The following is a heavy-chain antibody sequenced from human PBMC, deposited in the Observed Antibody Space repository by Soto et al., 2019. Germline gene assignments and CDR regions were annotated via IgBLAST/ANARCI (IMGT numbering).Heavy chain of an antibody. Sequence: TLSLTCTVSGGSISSGGYYWSWIRQHPGKGLEWIGYIYYSGSTYYNPSLKSRVTISVDTSKNQFSLKLSSVTAADTAVYYCARGTYPEYFQHWGQGTLVTVSS. CDR2: IYYSGST. J-gene: IGHJ1*01. CDR1: GGSISSGGYY. CDR3: ARGTYPEYFQH. V-gene: IGHV4-31*03.